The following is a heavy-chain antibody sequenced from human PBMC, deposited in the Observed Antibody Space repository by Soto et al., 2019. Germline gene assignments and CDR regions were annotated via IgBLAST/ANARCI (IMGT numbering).Heavy chain of an antibody. V-gene: IGHV3-48*03. D-gene: IGHD3-10*01. CDR1: GFTFSSYE. CDR2: ISSSGSTI. Sequence: GGSLRLSCAASGFTFSSYEMNWVRQAPGKGLEWVSYISSSGSTIYYADSVKGRFTISRDNAKNSLYLQMNSLRAEDTAVYYCARDGSGSLAYYYYGMDVWGQGTTVTVSS. J-gene: IGHJ6*02. CDR3: ARDGSGSLAYYYYGMDV.